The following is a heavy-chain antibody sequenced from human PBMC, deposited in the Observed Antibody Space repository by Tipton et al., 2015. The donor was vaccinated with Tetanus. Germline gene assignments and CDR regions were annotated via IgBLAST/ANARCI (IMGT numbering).Heavy chain of an antibody. D-gene: IGHD3-22*01. V-gene: IGHV4-59*01. CDR1: GVSISSYY. J-gene: IGHJ4*02. CDR2: IYYRGET. Sequence: LRLSCTVSGVSISSYYWSWIRQSPGKGLEWIGYIYYRGETNYNPSVSSRLTISLDTSKNQVSLRLTSVTAADTAVYFCARIRYYPDSSAFLSDYWGRGIRVTVSS. CDR3: ARIRYYPDSSAFLSDY.